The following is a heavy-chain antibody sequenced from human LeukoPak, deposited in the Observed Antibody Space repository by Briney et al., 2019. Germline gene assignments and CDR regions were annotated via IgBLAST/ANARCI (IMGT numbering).Heavy chain of an antibody. D-gene: IGHD2-8*01. CDR3: ARDVNGGY. J-gene: IGHJ4*02. V-gene: IGHV3-23*01. CDR1: GFTYSSYA. Sequence: GGSLRLSCAASGFTYSSYAMTWVRQSPGKGLEWVSTLSGSGNSRYYADSVQGRFTISWDNFKNTLYLQMNSLRVEDTAVYYCARDVNGGYWGQGTLVTVSS. CDR2: LSGSGNSR.